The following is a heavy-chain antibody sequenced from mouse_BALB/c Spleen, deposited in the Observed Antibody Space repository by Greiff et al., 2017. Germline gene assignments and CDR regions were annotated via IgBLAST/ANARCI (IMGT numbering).Heavy chain of an antibody. J-gene: IGHJ4*01. D-gene: IGHD2-1*01. Sequence: EVKLMESGGGLVKPGGSLKLSCAASGFTFSSYTMSWVRQTPEKRLEWVATISSGGSYTYYPDSVKGRFTISRDNAKNTLYLQMSSLKSEDTAMYYCTRDRDYGNYDYYAMDYWGQGTSVTVSS. CDR2: ISSGGSYT. CDR3: TRDRDYGNYDYYAMDY. V-gene: IGHV5-6-4*01. CDR1: GFTFSSYT.